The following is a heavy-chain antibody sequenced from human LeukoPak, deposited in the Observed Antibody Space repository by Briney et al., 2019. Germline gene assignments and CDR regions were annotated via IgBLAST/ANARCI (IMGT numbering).Heavy chain of an antibody. CDR3: ARDSGTTGEVKFDP. J-gene: IGHJ5*02. CDR1: GGSISRYY. V-gene: IGHV4-4*07. D-gene: IGHD3-10*01. Sequence: SETLSLTCTVSGGSISRYYWSWIRQPAGKGLQWIGRIYGSGSTTYNPSLKSRLTMSVDTSKNQFSLKLSSMTAADTAIYYCARDSGTTGEVKFDPWGQGTLATVSS. CDR2: IYGSGST.